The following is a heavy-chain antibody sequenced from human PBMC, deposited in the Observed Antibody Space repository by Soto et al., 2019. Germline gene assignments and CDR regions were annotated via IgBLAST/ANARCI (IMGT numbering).Heavy chain of an antibody. D-gene: IGHD4-17*01. J-gene: IGHJ6*02. CDR2: IIPIVGIA. V-gene: IGHV1-69*08. CDR3: ARDSTVTVVTPIYHYYGMDV. Sequence: QVQLVQSGAEVKKPGSSVKVSCKASGDTFSRYTISWVRQAPGQGLEWMGRIIPIVGIANYAQKFQGRVTLTADKSTSTAYMELSSLRSEDTAVYYCARDSTVTVVTPIYHYYGMDVWGQGTTVTVSS. CDR1: GDTFSRYT.